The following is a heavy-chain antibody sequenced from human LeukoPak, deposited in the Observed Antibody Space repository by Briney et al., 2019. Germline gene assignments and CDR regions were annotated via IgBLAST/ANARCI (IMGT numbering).Heavy chain of an antibody. CDR3: AREGGCSSTSCYGTYDY. V-gene: IGHV3-64*01. D-gene: IGHD2-2*01. CDR2: ISSNGGST. Sequence: GGSLRLSCAASGFTFSSYAMHWVRQAPGKGLEYVSPISSNGGSTYYANSVKGRFTISRDNSKNTLYLQMGSLRAEDMAVYYCAREGGCSSTSCYGTYDYWGQGTLATVSS. J-gene: IGHJ4*02. CDR1: GFTFSSYA.